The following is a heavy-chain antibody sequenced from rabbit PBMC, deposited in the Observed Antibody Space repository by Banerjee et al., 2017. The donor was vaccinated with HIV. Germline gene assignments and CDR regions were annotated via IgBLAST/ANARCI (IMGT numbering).Heavy chain of an antibody. Sequence: QQQLEESGGGLVKPGGTLTLTCKASGIDFSSYYFMSWVRQAPGKGLEWIACIYAGSSGSTYYASWAKGRFTISKTSSTTVTLQMTSLTAADTATYFCARENAGYAGYGYATLWGPGTLVTVS. CDR2: IYAGSSGST. CDR1: GIDFSSYYF. J-gene: IGHJ4*01. D-gene: IGHD6-1*01. V-gene: IGHV1S45*01. CDR3: ARENAGYAGYGYATL.